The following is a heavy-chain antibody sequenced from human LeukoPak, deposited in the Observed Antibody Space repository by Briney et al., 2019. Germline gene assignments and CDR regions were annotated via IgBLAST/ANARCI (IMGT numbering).Heavy chain of an antibody. CDR2: IIPIFGTA. Sequence: SVKVSCKASGGTFSSYAISWVRQAPGQGLEWMGGIIPIFGTANYAQQFQGRVTITTDESTSTAYMELSSLRSEDTAVYYCARGKYCSSTSCDRSFYYWGQGTLVTVSS. J-gene: IGHJ4*02. CDR1: GGTFSSYA. CDR3: ARGKYCSSTSCDRSFYY. D-gene: IGHD2-2*01. V-gene: IGHV1-69*05.